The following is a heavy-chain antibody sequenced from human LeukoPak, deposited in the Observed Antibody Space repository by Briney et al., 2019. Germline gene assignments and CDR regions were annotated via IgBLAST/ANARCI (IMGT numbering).Heavy chain of an antibody. D-gene: IGHD1-7*01. V-gene: IGHV4-59*01. CDR3: ARDNWNYGSSMDV. J-gene: IGHJ6*02. CDR2: IYYSGST. Sequence: SETLSPTCTVSGGSISSYYWSWIRQPPGKGLEWIGYIYYSGSTNYNPSLKSRVTISVDTSKNQFSLKLSSVTAADTAVYYCARDNWNYGSSMDVWGQGTTVTASS. CDR1: GGSISSYY.